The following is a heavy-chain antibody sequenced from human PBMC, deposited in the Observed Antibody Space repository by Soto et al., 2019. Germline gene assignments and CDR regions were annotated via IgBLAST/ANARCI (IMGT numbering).Heavy chain of an antibody. J-gene: IGHJ4*02. V-gene: IGHV3-21*02. CDR3: ARRYCSTTNCYAFDS. CDR2: TDYSSSYM. Sequence: EVQLVESGGGLVKPGGSLRLSCAASGFTFSTYSMNWVRQAPGRGLEWVSSTDYSSSYMYYADSVKGRFTISRDNAKNSLFLQMNSLRDEDTAVYYCARRYCSTTNCYAFDSWGQGTLVTVSS. D-gene: IGHD2-2*01. CDR1: GFTFSTYS.